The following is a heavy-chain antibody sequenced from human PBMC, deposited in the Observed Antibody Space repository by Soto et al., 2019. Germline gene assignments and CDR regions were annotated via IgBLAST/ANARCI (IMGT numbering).Heavy chain of an antibody. D-gene: IGHD1-26*01. Sequence: ASVKVSCKAAGYTFTSYGISWVRQAPGQGLEWMGWISAYNSNTNYAQKLQGRVTMTTDTSTSTAYMELRSLRSDDTAVYYCARSPPYSGGNTSFDICGQGTMVTVSS. CDR3: ARSPPYSGGNTSFDI. V-gene: IGHV1-18*04. CDR2: ISAYNSNT. J-gene: IGHJ3*02. CDR1: GYTFTSYG.